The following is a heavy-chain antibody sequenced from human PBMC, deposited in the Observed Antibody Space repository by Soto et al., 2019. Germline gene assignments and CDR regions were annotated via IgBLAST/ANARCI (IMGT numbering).Heavy chain of an antibody. Sequence: ASVKVSCKASGYTFTSYYMHWVRQAPGQGLEWMGIINPSGGSTSYAQKFQGRVTMTRDTSTSTVYMELSSLRSEDTAVYYCARAEAQYSYYDTFDYWGQGTLVTVSS. CDR3: ARAEAQYSYYDTFDY. J-gene: IGHJ4*02. CDR1: GYTFTSYY. CDR2: INPSGGST. D-gene: IGHD3-22*01. V-gene: IGHV1-46*01.